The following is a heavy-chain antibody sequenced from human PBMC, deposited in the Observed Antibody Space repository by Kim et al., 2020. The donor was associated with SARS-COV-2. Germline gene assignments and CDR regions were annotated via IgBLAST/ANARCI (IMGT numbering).Heavy chain of an antibody. CDR1: GFTFDEYA. D-gene: IGHD3-10*01. Sequence: GGSLRLSCAASGFTFDEYAMHWVRQAPGKGLEWVSGISWNSVSMGYADSVKGRFTISRDNGKNSLYLQMNSLGPEDTAFYYCARDMRSEWNYYGSGTYIDWGQGTLVTVSS. J-gene: IGHJ4*02. CDR3: ARDMRSEWNYYGSGTYID. CDR2: ISWNSVSM. V-gene: IGHV3-9*01.